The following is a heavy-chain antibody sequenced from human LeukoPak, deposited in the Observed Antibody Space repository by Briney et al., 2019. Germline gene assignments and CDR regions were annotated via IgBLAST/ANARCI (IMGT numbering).Heavy chain of an antibody. J-gene: IGHJ4*02. V-gene: IGHV1-18*01. Sequence: ASVKVSYKASGYTFTSYGISWVRQAPGQGLEWMGWISAYNGNTNYAQKLQGRVTMTTDTSTSTAYMELRSLRSDDTAVYYCARAGTLYDILTGYSFDYWGQGTLVTVSS. CDR2: ISAYNGNT. D-gene: IGHD3-9*01. CDR1: GYTFTSYG. CDR3: ARAGTLYDILTGYSFDY.